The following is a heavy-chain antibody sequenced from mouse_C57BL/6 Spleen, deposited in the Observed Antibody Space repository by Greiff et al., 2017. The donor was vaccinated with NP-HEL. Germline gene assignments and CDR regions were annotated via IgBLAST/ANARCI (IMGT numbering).Heavy chain of an antibody. J-gene: IGHJ2*01. V-gene: IGHV1-26*01. CDR3: AIKWIYYDYDEVFDY. CDR1: GYTFTDYY. Sequence: VQLQQSGPELVKPGASVKISCKASGYTFTDYYMNWVKQSHGKSLEWIGDINPNNGGTSYNQKFKGKATLTVDKSSSTAYMELRSLTSEDSAVYYCAIKWIYYDYDEVFDYWGQGTTLTVSS. CDR2: INPNNGGT. D-gene: IGHD2-4*01.